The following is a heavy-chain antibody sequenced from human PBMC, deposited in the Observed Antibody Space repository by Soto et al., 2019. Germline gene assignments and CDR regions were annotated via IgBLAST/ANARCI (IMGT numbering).Heavy chain of an antibody. D-gene: IGHD3-16*02. V-gene: IGHV3-23*01. Sequence: GGSLRLSCAASGFTFSTYAMTWVRQAPGKGLEWVSAISGSGGRTDYADSVKGRFTISRDNSKNTLYLQMNSLRVEDTAVYYCAKDRVGVIPYYYGMDVWGQGTTVTVSS. J-gene: IGHJ6*02. CDR3: AKDRVGVIPYYYGMDV. CDR2: ISGSGGRT. CDR1: GFTFSTYA.